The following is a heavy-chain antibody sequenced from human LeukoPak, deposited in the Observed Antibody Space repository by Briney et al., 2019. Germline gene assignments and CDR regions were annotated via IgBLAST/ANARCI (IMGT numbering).Heavy chain of an antibody. CDR1: GFIFSSYS. V-gene: IGHV3-21*01. J-gene: IGHJ4*02. CDR2: IISSGSYI. D-gene: IGHD4-17*01. Sequence: GGSLRLSCAASGFIFSSYSMNWVRQAPGKGLEWVSSIISSGSYIYYADSVKGRFTISRDNANNSLYLQMNSLRAEDTAVYYCARQGWDYGDYVVMGNWGQGTLVTVSS. CDR3: ARQGWDYGDYVVMGN.